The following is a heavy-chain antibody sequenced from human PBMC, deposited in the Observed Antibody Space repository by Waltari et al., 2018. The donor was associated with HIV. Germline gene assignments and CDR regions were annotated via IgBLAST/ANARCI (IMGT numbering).Heavy chain of an antibody. J-gene: IGHJ4*02. CDR2: INPNSGGT. Sequence: QVQLVQSGAGVKKPGPSVKVSCKASGYTFTDSYMHWGRQDPGQGLEWMGWINPNSGGTNYAQRFQGRVTMTRDTSISTAYMELSRLRSDDTAVYYCARDLMIVVAYFDYWGQGTLVTVSS. CDR1: GYTFTDSY. CDR3: ARDLMIVVAYFDY. V-gene: IGHV1-2*02. D-gene: IGHD3-22*01.